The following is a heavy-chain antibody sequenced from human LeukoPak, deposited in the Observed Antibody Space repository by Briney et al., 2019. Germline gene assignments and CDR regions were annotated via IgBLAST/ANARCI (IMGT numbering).Heavy chain of an antibody. CDR3: ARGVGATGYYYYYYMDV. CDR2: FYYCGST. J-gene: IGHJ6*03. CDR1: VRPINSYY. V-gene: IGHV4-59*12. Sequence: SETLSLMCTVPVRPINSYYWSWIRQPPGKGLEGIGYFYYCGSTNHHPSLKSRVTISVDTSKTQFSLKLSSVTAANTAVYYCARGVGATGYYYYYYMDVWGKGTTVTVSS. D-gene: IGHD1-26*01.